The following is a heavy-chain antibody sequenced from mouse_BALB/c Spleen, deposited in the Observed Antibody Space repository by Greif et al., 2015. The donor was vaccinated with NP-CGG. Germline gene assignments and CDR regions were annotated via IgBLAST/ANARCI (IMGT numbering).Heavy chain of an antibody. V-gene: IGHV5-6*01. CDR3: ARQTTDWYFDV. J-gene: IGHJ1*01. CDR2: ISSGGSYT. Sequence: EVQLVESGGDLVKPGGSLKLSCAASGFTFSGYGMSWVRQTPDKRLEWVATISSGGSYTYYPDSVKGRFTISRDNAKNTLYLQMGSLKSGDTAMYYCARQTTDWYFDVWGAGTTVTVSS. D-gene: IGHD1-1*01. CDR1: GFTFSGYG.